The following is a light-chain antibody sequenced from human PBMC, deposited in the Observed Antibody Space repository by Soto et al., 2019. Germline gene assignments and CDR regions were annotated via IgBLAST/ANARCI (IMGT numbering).Light chain of an antibody. CDR3: CSYAGTYTWV. CDR1: SSDVGGYNF. CDR2: DVS. J-gene: IGLJ3*02. Sequence: QSALTQPRSVSESPGQSVTISCTGTSSDVGGYNFVSWYQQYPGKAPKLMIYDVSKRPSGVPDRFSGSKSGNTASLTISGLQAEDEADYYCCSYAGTYTWVFGGGTKLTVL. V-gene: IGLV2-11*01.